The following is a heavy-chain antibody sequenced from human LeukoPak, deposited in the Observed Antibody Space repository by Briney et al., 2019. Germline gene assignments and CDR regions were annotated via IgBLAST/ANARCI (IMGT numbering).Heavy chain of an antibody. CDR2: IIPIFGTA. Sequence: ASVKVSCKASEGTFSSYAISWVRQAPGQGLEWMGGIIPIFGTANYAQKFQGRVTITADESTSTAYMELSSLRSEDTAVYYCARDRETTYYYDSSGYPQASPFDYWGQGTLVTVSS. V-gene: IGHV1-69*13. D-gene: IGHD3-22*01. CDR3: ARDRETTYYYDSSGYPQASPFDY. J-gene: IGHJ4*02. CDR1: EGTFSSYA.